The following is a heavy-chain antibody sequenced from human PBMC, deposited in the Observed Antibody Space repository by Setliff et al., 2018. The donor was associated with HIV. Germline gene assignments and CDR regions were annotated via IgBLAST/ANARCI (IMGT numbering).Heavy chain of an antibody. CDR3: ARSPSYRSSWEYYFDY. Sequence: PEETLSLTCTVSGGSISGYHWNWLRQTPGKGLEWIGYIYTSRGTNYNHSLRTRVIISVDTSNQFSLKLSSVTAADAAVYYCARSPSYRSSWEYYFDYWGQGILVTVSS. V-gene: IGHV4-4*09. J-gene: IGHJ4*02. D-gene: IGHD6-13*01. CDR2: IYTSRGT. CDR1: GGSISGYH.